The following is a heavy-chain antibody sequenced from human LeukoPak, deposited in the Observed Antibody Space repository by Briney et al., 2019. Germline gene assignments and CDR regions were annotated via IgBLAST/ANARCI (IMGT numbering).Heavy chain of an antibody. V-gene: IGHV3-74*01. CDR3: ARHIYGAGSPTGGAFDV. CDR2: IDSDGTTT. J-gene: IGHJ3*01. CDR1: GFTFSNYW. Sequence: GGSLRLSCVASGFTFSNYWIHWVRHVPGKGVVWVSRIDSDGTTTRYADSVKSRFTISRDNAKNTVYLQMNSLTAEDTAVYYCARHIYGAGSPTGGAFDVWGQGTMVTVSS. D-gene: IGHD3-10*01.